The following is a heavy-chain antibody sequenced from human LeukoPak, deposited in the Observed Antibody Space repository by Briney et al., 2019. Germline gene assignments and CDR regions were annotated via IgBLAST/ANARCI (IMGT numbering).Heavy chain of an antibody. CDR3: AREATGKPDYTGALDY. CDR2: ISSSGGTK. Sequence: QPGGSLRLSCVASEFTFSSYEMHWVRQAPGKGLEWVAYISSSGGTKYYADSVKDRFTISRDNAKNSLHLQLSSVRAEDTAVYYCAREATGKPDYTGALDYWGQGTLVSVSS. CDR1: EFTFSSYE. V-gene: IGHV3-48*03. J-gene: IGHJ4*02. D-gene: IGHD4-11*01.